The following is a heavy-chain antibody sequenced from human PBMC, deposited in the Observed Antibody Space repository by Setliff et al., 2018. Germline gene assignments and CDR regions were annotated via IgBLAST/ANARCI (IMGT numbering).Heavy chain of an antibody. Sequence: ASVKVSCKASGYTFTSYYMYWLRQAPGQGPEWMGIINIGGGSASYAQKFQDRVTMTRDTSTSTVYLELSSLRSEDTAVYYCARDRNDNYESSGYYYAGGYMDVWGKGTTVTVSS. CDR2: INIGGGSA. J-gene: IGHJ6*03. V-gene: IGHV1-46*01. D-gene: IGHD3-22*01. CDR3: ARDRNDNYESSGYYYAGGYMDV. CDR1: GYTFTSYY.